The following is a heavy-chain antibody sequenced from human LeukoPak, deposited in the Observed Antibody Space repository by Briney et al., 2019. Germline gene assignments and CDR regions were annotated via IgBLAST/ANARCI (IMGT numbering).Heavy chain of an antibody. D-gene: IGHD3-22*01. CDR3: VKGSEAYCDSKSDY. J-gene: IGHJ4*02. CDR2: ISSNGDKT. V-gene: IGHV3-64D*09. Sequence: PGESLRLSCSASGVTFSSYAMHWVRQAPGKGLEHVSSISSNGDKTYYADSLKGRFTISRDNSKNTLYLQVSSLRAEDTAVYYCVKGSEAYCDSKSDYWGQGTLVTVSS. CDR1: GVTFSSYA.